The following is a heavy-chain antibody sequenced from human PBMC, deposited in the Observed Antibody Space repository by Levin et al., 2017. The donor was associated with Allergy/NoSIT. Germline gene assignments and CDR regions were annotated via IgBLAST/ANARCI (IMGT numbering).Heavy chain of an antibody. J-gene: IGHJ4*02. CDR2: ISATGGDT. V-gene: IGHV3-23*01. D-gene: IGHD6-19*01. CDR1: EFTFGFTFTFYA. CDR3: ATRSSGWFFEC. Sequence: GESLKISCAASEFTFGFTFTFYAMAWVRQAPGKGLEWISAISATGGDTYYADSVEGRFTISRDNSKNTLYLQMNTLRAEDTAVYYCATRSSGWFFECWGQGTMVTVSS.